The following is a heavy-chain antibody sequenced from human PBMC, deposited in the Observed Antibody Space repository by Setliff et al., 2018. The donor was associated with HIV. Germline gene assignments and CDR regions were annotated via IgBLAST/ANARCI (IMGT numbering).Heavy chain of an antibody. CDR3: ARLRQLVLLRVDY. V-gene: IGHV4-4*07. CDR2: ILASGST. J-gene: IGHJ4*02. Sequence: SETLSLTCTVSGGSISTYYLTWIRQPAGKGLEWIGRILASGSTNYNPSLKSRVTMSVDTSKNQFSLRLSSVTAADTAVYYCARLRQLVLLRVDYWGQGTLVTVSS. D-gene: IGHD6-6*01. CDR1: GGSISTYY.